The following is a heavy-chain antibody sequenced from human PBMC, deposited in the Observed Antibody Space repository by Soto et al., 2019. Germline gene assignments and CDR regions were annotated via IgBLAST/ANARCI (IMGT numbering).Heavy chain of an antibody. Sequence: QVQLVQSGAEVKKPGASVKVSCKAAGYTFTGYYMNWVRQAPGQGLEWMGWINPNIGGTKYAQKFKGWVTMTRDTSISTAYMELSRLRSDDTAVYYCARDVLSRTSPPDYANDNWFDPWGQGTLVTVSS. J-gene: IGHJ5*02. D-gene: IGHD3-16*01. CDR1: GYTFTGYY. CDR2: INPNIGGT. V-gene: IGHV1-2*04. CDR3: ARDVLSRTSPPDYANDNWFDP.